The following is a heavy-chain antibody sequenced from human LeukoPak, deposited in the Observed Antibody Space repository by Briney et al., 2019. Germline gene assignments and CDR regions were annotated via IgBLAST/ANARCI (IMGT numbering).Heavy chain of an antibody. D-gene: IGHD6-13*01. V-gene: IGHV3-30*18. Sequence: PGRSLRLSCAASGFTFSSYGMHWVRQAPGKGLEWVAVISYDGSNKYYADSVKGRFTISRDNSKNTLYLQMNSLRAEDTAVYYCAKAGSWYGRAIAYWGQGTLVTVSS. CDR2: ISYDGSNK. CDR1: GFTFSSYG. J-gene: IGHJ4*02. CDR3: AKAGSWYGRAIAY.